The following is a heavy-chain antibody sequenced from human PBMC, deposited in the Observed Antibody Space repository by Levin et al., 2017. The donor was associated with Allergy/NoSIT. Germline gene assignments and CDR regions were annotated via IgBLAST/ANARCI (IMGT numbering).Heavy chain of an antibody. Sequence: GESLKISCAASGFTFSSHAMHWVRQAPGKGLEWVSAITASGGGTYYADSVKGRLTLSRDNSKNTLYLQMDRLTVEDTAVYFCVKEGDYGRGYWGQGTLVTVSS. CDR1: GFTFSSHA. D-gene: IGHD4/OR15-4a*01. CDR2: ITASGGGT. J-gene: IGHJ4*02. CDR3: VKEGDYGRGY. V-gene: IGHV3-23*01.